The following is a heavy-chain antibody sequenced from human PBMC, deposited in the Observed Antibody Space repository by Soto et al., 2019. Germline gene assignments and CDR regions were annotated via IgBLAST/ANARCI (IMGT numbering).Heavy chain of an antibody. V-gene: IGHV4-34*01. J-gene: IGHJ5*02. D-gene: IGHD3-3*02. CDR1: GGSFSTYY. CDR3: VRRGRTSNGDWFDL. CDR2: INHSGST. Sequence: SETLSLTCAIYGGSFSTYYWSWIRQPPGKGLEWIGEINHSGSTNYNPSLKSRVTISVDTSKNQFSLKLSSVTAADTAVYFCVRRGRTSNGDWFDLWGQGILVTVSS.